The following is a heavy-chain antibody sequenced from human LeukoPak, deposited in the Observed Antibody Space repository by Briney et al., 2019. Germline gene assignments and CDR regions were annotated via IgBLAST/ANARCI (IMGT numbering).Heavy chain of an antibody. V-gene: IGHV3-48*01. CDR3: ARDFRVVPAANPAP. CDR2: ISSSSSTI. Sequence: GGSLRLSCAASGFTFDDYAMHWVRQAPGKGLEWVSYISSSSSTIYYADSVKGRFTISRDNAKNSLYLQMNSLRAEDTAVYYCARDFRVVPAANPAPWGQGTLVTVSS. CDR1: GFTFDDYA. J-gene: IGHJ5*02. D-gene: IGHD2-2*01.